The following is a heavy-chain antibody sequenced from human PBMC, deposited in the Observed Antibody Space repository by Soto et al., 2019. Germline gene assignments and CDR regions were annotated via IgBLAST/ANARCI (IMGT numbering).Heavy chain of an antibody. Sequence: ASVKVSCKASGFTFTNSAMQWVRQARGQRLEWIGWIVVGSGNTNYAQKFQERVTITRDMSTSTAYMELSSLRSEDTAVYYCAAVQIAVAAMDFDYWGQGTLVTVSS. D-gene: IGHD6-19*01. V-gene: IGHV1-58*02. CDR2: IVVGSGNT. CDR3: AAVQIAVAAMDFDY. CDR1: GFTFTNSA. J-gene: IGHJ4*02.